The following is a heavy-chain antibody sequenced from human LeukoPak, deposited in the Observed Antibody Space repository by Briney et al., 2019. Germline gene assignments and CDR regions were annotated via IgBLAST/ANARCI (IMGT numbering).Heavy chain of an antibody. CDR1: GGSISSYY. D-gene: IGHD1-26*01. J-gene: IGHJ4*02. CDR2: IYDSGST. CDR3: ARCLSGTYYDY. Sequence: SETLSLTCTVSGGSISSYYWSWIRLPPGKGLEWIGYIYDSGSTNYNPSLKSRVTISVDTSTNQFSLKLSSVTAADTAVYYCARCLSGTYYDYWGQGTLVTVSS. V-gene: IGHV4-59*01.